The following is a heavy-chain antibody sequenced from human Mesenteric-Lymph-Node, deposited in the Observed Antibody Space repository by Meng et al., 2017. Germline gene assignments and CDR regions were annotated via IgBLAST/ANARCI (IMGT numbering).Heavy chain of an antibody. CDR3: ARENWGVFDY. CDR2: MKQDGSKE. V-gene: IGHV3-7*01. CDR1: GFTFTEWS. D-gene: IGHD7-27*01. J-gene: IGHJ4*02. Sequence: GESLKISCATSGFTFTEWSVTWVRQAPGKGLEWVANMKQDGSKEHYVDSVKGRFTISRDNAKNSVHLQMSSLRAEDTAGYYCARENWGVFDYWGQGTLVTVSS.